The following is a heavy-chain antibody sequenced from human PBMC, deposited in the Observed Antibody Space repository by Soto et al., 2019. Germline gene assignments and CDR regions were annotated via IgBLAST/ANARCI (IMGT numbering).Heavy chain of an antibody. CDR1: GFTFDDYA. V-gene: IGHV3-9*01. Sequence: GGSLRLSCAASGFTFDDYAMHWVRQVPGEGLEWVSGISWKSGNIGYADSVEGRFTISRDNAKSSLYLQMNSLRAEDTAFYYCPKDLDSITSVGKPLDVWGQGTTVTVSS. J-gene: IGHJ6*02. CDR2: ISWKSGNI. CDR3: PKDLDSITSVGKPLDV. D-gene: IGHD6-13*01.